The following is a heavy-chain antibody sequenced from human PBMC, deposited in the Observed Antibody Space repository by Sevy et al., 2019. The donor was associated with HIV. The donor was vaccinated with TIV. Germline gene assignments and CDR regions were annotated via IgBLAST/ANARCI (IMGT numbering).Heavy chain of an antibody. CDR3: ARERGRISGGERGNWFDP. Sequence: ASLKVSCKASGGSFSSYGINWVRQAPGQGPEWMGVIIPIFGTANYAQKFQGRVTITADESTNTAYMELSSLRSEDTAVYYCARERGRISGGERGNWFDPWGQGTLVTVSS. J-gene: IGHJ5*02. D-gene: IGHD2-15*01. V-gene: IGHV1-69*13. CDR2: IIPIFGTA. CDR1: GGSFSSYG.